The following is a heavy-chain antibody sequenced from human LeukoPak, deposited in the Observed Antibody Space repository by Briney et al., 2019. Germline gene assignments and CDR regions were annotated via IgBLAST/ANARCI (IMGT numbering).Heavy chain of an antibody. Sequence: GGSLRLSCAASGFTFSSYIMNWVRQAPGKGLEWVSYISSSSSTIYYADSVKGRFTISRDNAKNSLYLQMNSLRAEDTAVYYCARALNYYYMDVWGKGTTVTVSS. V-gene: IGHV3-48*01. D-gene: IGHD4/OR15-4a*01. J-gene: IGHJ6*03. CDR2: ISSSSSTI. CDR3: ARALNYYYMDV. CDR1: GFTFSSYI.